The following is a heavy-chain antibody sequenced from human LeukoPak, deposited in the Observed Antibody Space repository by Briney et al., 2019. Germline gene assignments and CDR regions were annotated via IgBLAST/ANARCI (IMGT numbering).Heavy chain of an antibody. Sequence: GGSLRLSCAASGFTFSSHWMTWVRQAPGKGLEWMANIKEDGTRKNYMDSVKGRFTISRDNAKNSLYLQMNSLRAEDTALYYCAKGDYGDFLFDYWGQGTLVTVSP. CDR2: IKEDGTRK. D-gene: IGHD4-17*01. J-gene: IGHJ4*02. V-gene: IGHV3-7*03. CDR1: GFTFSSHW. CDR3: AKGDYGDFLFDY.